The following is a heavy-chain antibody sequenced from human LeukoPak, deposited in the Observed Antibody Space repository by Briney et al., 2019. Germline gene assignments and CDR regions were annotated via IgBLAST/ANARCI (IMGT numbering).Heavy chain of an antibody. D-gene: IGHD2-15*01. V-gene: IGHV4-39*01. Sequence: SETLSLTCTLSGASISVSGDYGGWARQPRRRGLEWIVCIYSSGSTSYNASLQRRFTISVQTPKNQFSLRLNSLTAGAPARYVCARYGRRGLLHGFDFWGQGTLVTVSS. J-gene: IGHJ3*01. CDR1: GASISVSGDY. CDR2: IYSSGST. CDR3: ARYGRRGLLHGFDF.